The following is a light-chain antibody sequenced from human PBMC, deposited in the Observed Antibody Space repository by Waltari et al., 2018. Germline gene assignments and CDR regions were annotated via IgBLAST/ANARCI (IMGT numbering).Light chain of an antibody. CDR3: LSRDISSTRF. V-gene: IGLV3-19*01. Sequence: SSELTQDPTVSVALGQTVRITCQGDSLRRYSASWYQQRPGQAPVLVFCGHANRPSGIPDRFSGSTSGDTATLTITGTQAEDEADYYCLSRDISSTRFFGGGTRLTV. CDR2: GHA. J-gene: IGLJ2*01. CDR1: SLRRYS.